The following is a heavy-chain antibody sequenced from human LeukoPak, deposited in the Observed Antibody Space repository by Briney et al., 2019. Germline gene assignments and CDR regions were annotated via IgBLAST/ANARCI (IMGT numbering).Heavy chain of an antibody. CDR2: MSGSGDST. J-gene: IGHJ4*02. Sequence: PGGSLRLSCVASGFTFSSYAMSWVRQAPGKGLEWVSVMSGSGDSTYYADSVKGRFTISRDNSKNTLYLQMNSLRAEDTAVYYCAKVVSAYIYGYNCFDYWGQGTLVTVSS. CDR3: AKVVSAYIYGYNCFDY. V-gene: IGHV3-23*01. D-gene: IGHD5-18*01. CDR1: GFTFSSYA.